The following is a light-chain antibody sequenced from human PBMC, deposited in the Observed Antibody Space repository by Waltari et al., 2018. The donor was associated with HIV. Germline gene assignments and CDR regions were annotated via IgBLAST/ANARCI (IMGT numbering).Light chain of an antibody. CDR3: QQYHSYSRT. CDR1: QSVCSY. V-gene: IGKV3-11*01. Sequence: EIVLTQSPATRSLSPGERATRSCRARQSVCSYLAWYQQKPRQAPRLLIYDASNRATGIPARFSGSGYGTDFTLNISSLEPEDFAVYFCQQYHSYSRTFGEGTKVEL. J-gene: IGKJ1*01. CDR2: DAS.